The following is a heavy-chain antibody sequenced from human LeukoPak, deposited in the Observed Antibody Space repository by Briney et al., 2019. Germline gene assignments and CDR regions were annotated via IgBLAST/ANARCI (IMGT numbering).Heavy chain of an antibody. CDR3: TRAGPRRDGYNRDY. D-gene: IGHD5-24*01. V-gene: IGHV3-21*01. CDR1: GFTFSHYS. CDR2: IRFTGSYI. Sequence: GGSLRLSCVASGFTFSHYSMNWVRQAPGKGLEWVSSIRFTGSYIYYADSVKGRFTISRDDAKNLLSLQMISLRAEDTAVYYCTRAGPRRDGYNRDYWGQGTLVTVSS. J-gene: IGHJ4*02.